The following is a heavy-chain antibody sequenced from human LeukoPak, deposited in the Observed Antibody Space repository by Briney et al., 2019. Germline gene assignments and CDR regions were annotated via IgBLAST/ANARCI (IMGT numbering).Heavy chain of an antibody. CDR3: ARGTYSSSSVANDY. Sequence: SQTLSLTCTVSGGSISSGGYCWSWIRQHPGKGLEWIGYIYYSGSTYYNPSLKSRVTISVDTSKNQFSLKLSSVTAADTAVYYCARGTYSSSSVANDYWGQGTLVTVSS. V-gene: IGHV4-31*03. J-gene: IGHJ4*02. D-gene: IGHD6-6*01. CDR1: GGSISSGGYC. CDR2: IYYSGST.